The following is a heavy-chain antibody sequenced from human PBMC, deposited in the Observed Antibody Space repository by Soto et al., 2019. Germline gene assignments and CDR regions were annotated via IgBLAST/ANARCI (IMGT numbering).Heavy chain of an antibody. D-gene: IGHD4-4*01. V-gene: IGHV1-2*02. J-gene: IGHJ6*02. CDR1: GYTFTGYY. CDR2: INPNSGGT. Sequence: GASVKVSCKASGYTFTGYYMHWVRQAPGQGLEWMGWINPNSGGTNYAQKFQGRVTMTRDTSISTAYMELSRLRSDDTAVYYCARDRVLGSAQTTVTTYYGMDVWGQGTTVTVSS. CDR3: ARDRVLGSAQTTVTTYYGMDV.